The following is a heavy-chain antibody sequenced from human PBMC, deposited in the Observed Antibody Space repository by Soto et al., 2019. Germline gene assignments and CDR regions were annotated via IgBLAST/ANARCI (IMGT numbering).Heavy chain of an antibody. D-gene: IGHD3-3*01. CDR3: ARDAPPPELRFLEWHNYDYNGMDV. Sequence: ASVKVSCKTSGYSFTAYGISWVRQAPGQGLEWMGWISCYNGKKKYAQKVQGRVTMTTDTSTSTAYMEVRNLRSGDTAIYYCARDAPPPELRFLEWHNYDYNGMDVWGQGTTVTVSS. V-gene: IGHV1-18*01. CDR2: ISCYNGKK. J-gene: IGHJ6*02. CDR1: GYSFTAYG.